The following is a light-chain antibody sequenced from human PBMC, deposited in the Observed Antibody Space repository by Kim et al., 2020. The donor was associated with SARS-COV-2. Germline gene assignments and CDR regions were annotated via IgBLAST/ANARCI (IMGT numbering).Light chain of an antibody. Sequence: ELTQPPSASGTPGQRVTISCSGSSSNIGSNTVNWYQQLPGTAPKLLIYSNNQRPSGVPARFSGSKSGTSASLAISGLQSEDEADYYCAAWDDRLNGYVFGTGTKVTVL. CDR2: SNN. CDR3: AAWDDRLNGYV. V-gene: IGLV1-44*01. CDR1: SSNIGSNT. J-gene: IGLJ1*01.